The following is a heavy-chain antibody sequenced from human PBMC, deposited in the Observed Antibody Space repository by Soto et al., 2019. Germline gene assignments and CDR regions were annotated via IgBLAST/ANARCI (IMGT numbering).Heavy chain of an antibody. J-gene: IGHJ6*03. CDR3: ATLPGPYSNCDYYYYRAV. CDR1: GYTLTELS. Sequence: ASVKVSCKVSGYTLTELSMHWVRQAPGKGLEWMGGFDPEDGETIYAQKFQGRVTMTEDTSTDTAYMELGSLRSEDTAVYYCATLPGPYSNCDYYYYRAVWGKGSTVPVSS. V-gene: IGHV1-24*01. D-gene: IGHD4-4*01. CDR2: FDPEDGET.